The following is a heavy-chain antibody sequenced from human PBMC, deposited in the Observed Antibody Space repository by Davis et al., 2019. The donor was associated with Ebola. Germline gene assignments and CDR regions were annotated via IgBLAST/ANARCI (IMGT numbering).Heavy chain of an antibody. Sequence: MPSETLSLTCTVSGGSISRSSYYWGCIRQPPGKGLAWIGSIYYGGSSYYNPSLKSRVTISVDTSKNQFSLRLSSVTAADTAVYYCVRPTSSGSYYMDAFDVWGQGTMVIVSS. CDR1: GGSISRSSYY. CDR3: VRPTSSGSYYMDAFDV. CDR2: IYYGGSS. D-gene: IGHD3-10*01. J-gene: IGHJ3*01. V-gene: IGHV4-39*01.